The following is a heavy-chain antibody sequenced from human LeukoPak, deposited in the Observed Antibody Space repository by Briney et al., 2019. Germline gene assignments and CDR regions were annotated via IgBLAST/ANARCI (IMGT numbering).Heavy chain of an antibody. CDR1: GFTFSSYE. D-gene: IGHD5-18*01. CDR3: ARDDTAMIHY. V-gene: IGHV4-39*07. CDR2: IYYSGST. J-gene: IGHJ4*02. Sequence: GSLRLSCAASGFTFSSYEMNWVRQPPGKGLEWIGSIYYSGSTYYNPSLKSRVTISVDTSKNQFSLKLSSVTAADTAVYYCARDDTAMIHYWGQGTLVTGAS.